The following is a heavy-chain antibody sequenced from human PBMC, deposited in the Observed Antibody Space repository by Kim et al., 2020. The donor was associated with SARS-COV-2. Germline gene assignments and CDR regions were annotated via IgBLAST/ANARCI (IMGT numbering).Heavy chain of an antibody. Sequence: SVKVSCKASGGTFSSYAISWVRQAPGQGLEWMGGIIPIFGTANYEKKFQGRVTITADESTTTAYMERSSLRSEDTAVYSFAKGSGWDYWGQGTLVTVSS. J-gene: IGHJ4*02. CDR2: IIPIFGTA. V-gene: IGHV1-69*13. D-gene: IGHD3-10*01. CDR3: AKGSGWDY. CDR1: GGTFSSYA.